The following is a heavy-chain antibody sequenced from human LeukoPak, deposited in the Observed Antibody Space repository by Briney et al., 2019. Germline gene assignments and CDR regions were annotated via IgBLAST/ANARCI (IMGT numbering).Heavy chain of an antibody. CDR2: ISHDGSNK. CDR3: ARDRGDDYGDYVYYGMDV. J-gene: IGHJ6*02. CDR1: GFTFSSYA. D-gene: IGHD4-17*01. V-gene: IGHV3-30-3*01. Sequence: GRSLRLSCAASGFTFSSYAMHWVRQAPGKGLEWVAVISHDGSNKYYADSVKGRFTISRDNSKNTLYLQMNSLRAEDTAVYYCARDRGDDYGDYVYYGMDVWGQGTTVTVSS.